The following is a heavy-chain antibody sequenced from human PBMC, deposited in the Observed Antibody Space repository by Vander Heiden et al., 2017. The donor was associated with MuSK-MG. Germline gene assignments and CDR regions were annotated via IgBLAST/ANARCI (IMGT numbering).Heavy chain of an antibody. CDR3: ARTPITGTTDYYYYMDV. J-gene: IGHJ6*03. CDR2: IYHSGST. D-gene: IGHD1-20*01. Sequence: QVQLQESGPGLVKPSGTLSLTCAVSGGSISSSNWWSWVRQPPGKGLEWIGEIYHSGSTNYNPSLKRRGTISVDKSKNQFSRKLSSVNAEDKDVYYCARTPITGTTDYYYYMDVWGQGNTVTVSS. V-gene: IGHV4-4*02. CDR1: GGSISSSNW.